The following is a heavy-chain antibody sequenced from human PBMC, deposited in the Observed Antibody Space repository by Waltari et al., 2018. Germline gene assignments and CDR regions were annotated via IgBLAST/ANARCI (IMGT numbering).Heavy chain of an antibody. Sequence: VQLVESGGGLVQPGGSLRLSCAASGFTFGTFWMSGVRLGPGEGPEWVAIIRQDGSEKLYVDSVKGRFTISRDNAKNSVYLQMNFLRAEDTAVYYCAGSTGWLLESWGQGTLVTVSS. D-gene: IGHD6-19*01. CDR2: IRQDGSEK. J-gene: IGHJ4*02. V-gene: IGHV3-7*01. CDR1: GFTFGTFW. CDR3: AGSTGWLLES.